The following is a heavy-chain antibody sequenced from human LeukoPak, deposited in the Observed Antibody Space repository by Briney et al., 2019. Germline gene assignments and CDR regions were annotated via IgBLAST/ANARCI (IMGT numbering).Heavy chain of an antibody. CDR2: IYYSVST. J-gene: IGHJ6*02. CDR1: GGSLSSYY. CDR3: ARQGYSSSSYYYYGMDV. D-gene: IGHD6-6*01. Sequence: PSETLSLTCTVSGGSLSSYYWSWISQPPGKGLGCVGDIYYSVSTNYNPSLKSRGTISVDTSKTPFSLKLSSVTAADTAVYYCARQGYSSSSYYYYGMDVWGQGTTVTVSS. V-gene: IGHV4-59*08.